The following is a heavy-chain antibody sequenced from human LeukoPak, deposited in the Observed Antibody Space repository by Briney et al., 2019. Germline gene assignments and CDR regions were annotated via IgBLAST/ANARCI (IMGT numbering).Heavy chain of an antibody. V-gene: IGHV3-48*04. CDR3: AREGTNGDIFDY. CDR2: ISTGGSNM. Sequence: GGSLRLSCAASGFTFGTDWMSWVRQAPGKGLEWVSYISTGGSNMYYADSVKGRFTISRDNAKNSLYLQMSSLRAEDTAVYYCAREGTNGDIFDYWGQGTLVSVSS. J-gene: IGHJ4*02. D-gene: IGHD3-9*01. CDR1: GFTFGTDW.